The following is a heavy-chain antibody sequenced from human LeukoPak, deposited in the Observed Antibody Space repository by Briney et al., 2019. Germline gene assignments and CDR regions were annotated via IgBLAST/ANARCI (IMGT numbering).Heavy chain of an antibody. CDR2: IYYSGST. V-gene: IGHV4-59*08. Sequence: PSETLSLTCTVSGGSISSYYWSWIRQPPGEGLEWIGYIYYSGSTNYNPSLKSRVTISVDTSKNQFSLKLSSVTAADTAVYYCARHGRIAANWFDPWGQGTLVTVSS. D-gene: IGHD6-6*01. CDR1: GGSISSYY. J-gene: IGHJ5*02. CDR3: ARHGRIAANWFDP.